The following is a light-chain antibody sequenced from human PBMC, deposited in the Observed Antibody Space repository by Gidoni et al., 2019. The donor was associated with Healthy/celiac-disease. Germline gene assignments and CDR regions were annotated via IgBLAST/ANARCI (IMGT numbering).Light chain of an antibody. J-gene: IGKJ3*01. CDR3: QQLNSYPPFT. Sequence: DIQLTQSPSFLSASVGDRVTINCRASQGISSYLAWYQQKPGKAPKLLIYAASTLQSGVPSRFSGSGSGTEFTLTISSRQPEDFATYYCQQLNSYPPFTFGPGTKVDIK. V-gene: IGKV1-9*01. CDR2: AAS. CDR1: QGISSY.